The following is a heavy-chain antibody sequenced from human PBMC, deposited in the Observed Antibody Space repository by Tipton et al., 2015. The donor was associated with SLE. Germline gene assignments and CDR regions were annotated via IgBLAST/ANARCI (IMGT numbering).Heavy chain of an antibody. V-gene: IGHV4-59*11. CDR1: GGSISSHY. J-gene: IGHJ3*02. CDR2: IYYSGST. CDR3: ARASQAFDI. Sequence: TLSLTCTVSGGSISSHYWSWIRQPPGKGLEWIGCIYYSGSTNYNPSLKSRVTISVDTSKNQFSLKLSSVTAADTAVYYCARASQAFDIRGQGTMVTVSS.